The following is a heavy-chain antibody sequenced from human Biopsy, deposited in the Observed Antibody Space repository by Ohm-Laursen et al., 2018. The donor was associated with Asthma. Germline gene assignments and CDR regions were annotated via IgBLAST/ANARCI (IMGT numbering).Heavy chain of an antibody. CDR1: GGTFSNFA. J-gene: IGHJ6*02. Sequence: SVKVSCKAPGGTFSNFAISWVRQAPGQGLEWLGGIIAVFGTTNYAQKFQGRVTITADESTSTAYMEVTSLRSEDTAIYYRARCQVGYSSGWTLLLKKIYYSGMDVWGQGIAVTVSS. CDR3: ARCQVGYSSGWTLLLKKIYYSGMDV. CDR2: IIAVFGTT. V-gene: IGHV1-69*13. D-gene: IGHD6-19*01.